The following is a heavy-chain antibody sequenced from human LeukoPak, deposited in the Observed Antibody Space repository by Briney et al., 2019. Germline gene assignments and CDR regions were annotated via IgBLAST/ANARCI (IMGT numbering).Heavy chain of an antibody. CDR1: GGSFSNSY. D-gene: IGHD1-7*01. J-gene: IGHJ6*03. V-gene: IGHV4-34*01. CDR3: ARRWNYGRNYYVDV. CDR2: INDSGRT. Sequence: SETLSLTCAVYGGSFSNSYWSWIRQPPGGGLEWIGEINDSGRTNYNPSLMSRVTVSVDTSKNQFSLRLTSVTATDTAVYYCARRWNYGRNYYVDVWGNGATVSVSS.